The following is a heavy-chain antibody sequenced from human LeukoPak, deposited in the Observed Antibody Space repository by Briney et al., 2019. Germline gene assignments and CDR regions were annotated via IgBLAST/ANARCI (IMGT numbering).Heavy chain of an antibody. CDR1: GFTFSSYS. CDR3: ARGTGDYEYYFDY. D-gene: IGHD4-17*01. V-gene: IGHV3-48*01. Sequence: GGSLRLSYAASGFTFSSYSMNWVRQAPGKGLEWVSYISSSSSTIYYADSVKGRFTISRDNAKNSLYLQMNSLRAEDTAVYYCARGTGDYEYYFDYWGQGTLVTVSS. J-gene: IGHJ4*02. CDR2: ISSSSSTI.